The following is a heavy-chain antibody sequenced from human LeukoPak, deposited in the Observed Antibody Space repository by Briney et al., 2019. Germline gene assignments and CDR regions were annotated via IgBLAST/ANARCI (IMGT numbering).Heavy chain of an antibody. D-gene: IGHD1-26*01. CDR1: GGSISSSSYY. J-gene: IGHJ3*02. V-gene: IGHV4-39*01. Sequence: KPSETLSPSCTVSGGSISSSSYYWGWIRQPPGKGLEWIGSIYYSGSTYYNPSLKSRVTISVDTSKNQFSLKLSSVTAADTAVYYCARNGGSYGADAFDIWGQGTMVTVSS. CDR3: ARNGGSYGADAFDI. CDR2: IYYSGST.